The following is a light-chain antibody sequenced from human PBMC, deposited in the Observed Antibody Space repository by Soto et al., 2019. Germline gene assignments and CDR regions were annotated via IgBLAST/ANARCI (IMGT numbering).Light chain of an antibody. J-gene: IGKJ4*01. Sequence: IVLTQSPATLSLSPGERATLSCRAGQSISTYLAWYQQKSGQAPRLLIYDASNRATGTPARFSGSVSGTDFTITISSLVPEDSAVYDCQQRYVLLTCGGGTKVEIK. CDR1: QSISTY. V-gene: IGKV3-11*01. CDR2: DAS. CDR3: QQRYVLLT.